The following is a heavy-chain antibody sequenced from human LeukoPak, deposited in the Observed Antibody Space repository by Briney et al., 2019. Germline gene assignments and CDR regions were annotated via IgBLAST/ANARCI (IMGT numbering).Heavy chain of an antibody. D-gene: IGHD4-17*01. CDR2: IIPILGIA. Sequence: SVKVSCKASGGTFSSYTISWVRQAPGQGLEWMGRIIPILGIANYAQKFQGRVTITAGKSTSTAYMELSGLRSEDTAVYYCSVSYGDWGYFDYWGQGTLVTVSS. CDR3: SVSYGDWGYFDY. CDR1: GGTFSSYT. J-gene: IGHJ4*02. V-gene: IGHV1-69*02.